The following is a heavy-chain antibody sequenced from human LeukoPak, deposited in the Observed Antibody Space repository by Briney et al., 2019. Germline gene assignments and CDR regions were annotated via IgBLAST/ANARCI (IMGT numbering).Heavy chain of an antibody. CDR2: IRYDGSEK. CDR3: ARETAVAGTYYSDY. Sequence: PGGSLRLSCAASGFTFSNAWMSWVRQAPGKGLEWVAFIRYDGSEKYYADSVQGRFSISRDNSRNTLSLQMTTLRPDDTAVYYCARETAVAGTYYSDYWGQGTLVTVSS. J-gene: IGHJ4*02. D-gene: IGHD6-19*01. CDR1: GFTFSNAW. V-gene: IGHV3-30*02.